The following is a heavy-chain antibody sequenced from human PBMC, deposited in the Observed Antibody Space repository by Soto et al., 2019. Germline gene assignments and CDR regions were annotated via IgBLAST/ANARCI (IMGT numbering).Heavy chain of an antibody. CDR1: GYSFTTYG. Sequence: QGQLVQSGAEVKKPGASVKVSCKTSGYSFTTYGIAWVRQSPGQGLEWMGWISTYHDHTNYAQKFADRLTMTKDTSTTTAYMELRSLTSDDTAVYYCAKSRKGGGYDRNFDSWGQGTLVTVSS. CDR3: AKSRKGGGYDRNFDS. J-gene: IGHJ4*02. CDR2: ISTYHDHT. D-gene: IGHD5-12*01. V-gene: IGHV1-18*01.